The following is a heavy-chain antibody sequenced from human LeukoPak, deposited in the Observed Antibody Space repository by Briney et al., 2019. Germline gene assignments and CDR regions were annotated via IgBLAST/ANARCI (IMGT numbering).Heavy chain of an antibody. D-gene: IGHD1-14*01. CDR3: AGDQTNIFDY. CDR1: GFTFSNYE. Sequence: GGSLRLSCAASGFTFSNYEMTWVRQAPGKGLEWVSYISSSGSTMYYADSVKGRLTISRDNAKNSLYLQMNSLRAEDTAVYYCAGDQTNIFDYWAREPWSPSPQ. CDR2: ISSSGSTM. V-gene: IGHV3-48*03. J-gene: IGHJ4*02.